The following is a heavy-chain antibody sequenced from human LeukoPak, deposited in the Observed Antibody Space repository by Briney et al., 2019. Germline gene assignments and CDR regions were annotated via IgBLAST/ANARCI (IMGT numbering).Heavy chain of an antibody. CDR2: ISAYNGNT. Sequence: GASVKVSCKASGYTFTSYGISWVRQAPGQGLEWMGWISAYNGNTNYAQKLQGRVTMTTDTSTSTAYMELRSLRSDDTAVYYCAASIVVVPAAMFPESFDYWGQGTLVTVSS. D-gene: IGHD2-2*01. J-gene: IGHJ4*02. CDR3: AASIVVVPAAMFPESFDY. CDR1: GYTFTSYG. V-gene: IGHV1-18*01.